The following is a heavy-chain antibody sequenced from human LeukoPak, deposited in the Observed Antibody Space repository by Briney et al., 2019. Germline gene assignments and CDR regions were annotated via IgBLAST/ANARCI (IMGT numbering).Heavy chain of an antibody. J-gene: IGHJ2*01. CDR3: ARDDYYDSSGSQSNWYVDL. V-gene: IGHV4-59*12. Sequence: SETLSLTCTVSGGSISSYYWSWIRQPPGKGLEWIGYIYYSGSTNYNPSLKSRVTISVDTSKNQFSLKLSSVTAADTAVYYCARDDYYDSSGSQSNWYVDLWGRGTLVTVSS. D-gene: IGHD3-22*01. CDR2: IYYSGST. CDR1: GGSISSYY.